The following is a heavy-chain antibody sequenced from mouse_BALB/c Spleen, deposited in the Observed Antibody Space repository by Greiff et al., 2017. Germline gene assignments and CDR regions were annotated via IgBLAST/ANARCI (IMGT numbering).Heavy chain of an antibody. CDR2: IDPANGNT. CDR3: ARITTGGPWFAY. J-gene: IGHJ3*01. V-gene: IGHV14-3*02. CDR1: GFNIKDTY. D-gene: IGHD2-4*01. Sequence: VQLQQSGAELVKPGASVKLSCTASGFNIKDTYMHWVKQRPEQGLEWIGRIDPANGNTKYDPKFQGKATITADTSSNTAYLQLSSLTSEDTAVYYCARITTGGPWFAYWGQGTLVTVSA.